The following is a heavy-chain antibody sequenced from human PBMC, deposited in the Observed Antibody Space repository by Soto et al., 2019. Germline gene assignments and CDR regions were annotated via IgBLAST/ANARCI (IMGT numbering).Heavy chain of an antibody. CDR1: GFIFCTYD. D-gene: IGHD2-15*01. V-gene: IGHV3-48*02. CDR2: ISTTSFTI. J-gene: IGHJ5*01. CDR3: ARDRCYDGTCYSASDS. Sequence: GGSLRLSCSASGFIFCTYDMDWLRQAPGKGPEWIAHISTTSFTIYYADSVKGRFTISRDNARNSLYLEMNSLRDEDTAVYYCARDRCYDGTCYSASDSWGQGTLVTVSS.